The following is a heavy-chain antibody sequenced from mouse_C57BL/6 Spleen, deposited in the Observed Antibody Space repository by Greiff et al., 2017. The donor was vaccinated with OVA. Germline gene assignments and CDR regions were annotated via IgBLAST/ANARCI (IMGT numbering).Heavy chain of an antibody. CDR2: IDPSDSET. J-gene: IGHJ3*01. CDR3: AREGYDGYYEF. D-gene: IGHD2-3*01. V-gene: IGHV1-52*01. CDR1: GYTFTSYW. Sequence: QVQLQQPGAELVRPGSSVKLSCKASGYTFTSYWMHWVKQRPIQGLEWIGNIDPSDSETPYNQKFKDKATLTVDKSSSTAYMQLSSLTSEDSAVYYCAREGYDGYYEFWGQGTLVTVSA.